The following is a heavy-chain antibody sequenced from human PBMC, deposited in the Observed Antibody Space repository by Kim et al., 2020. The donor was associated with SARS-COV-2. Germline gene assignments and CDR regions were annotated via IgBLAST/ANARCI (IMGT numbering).Heavy chain of an antibody. Sequence: ASVKVSCKASGYTFTSYAMHWVRQAPGQRLEWMGWINAGNGNTKYSQKFQGRVTITRDTSASTAYMELSSLRSEDTAVYYCARARGPIAAANWFDPWGQGTLVTVSS. J-gene: IGHJ5*02. V-gene: IGHV1-3*01. CDR1: GYTFTSYA. D-gene: IGHD6-13*01. CDR2: INAGNGNT. CDR3: ARARGPIAAANWFDP.